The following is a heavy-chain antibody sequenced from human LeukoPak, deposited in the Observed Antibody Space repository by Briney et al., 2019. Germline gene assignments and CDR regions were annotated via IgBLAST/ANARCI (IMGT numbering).Heavy chain of an antibody. J-gene: IGHJ4*01. V-gene: IGHV3-74*01. CDR2: INNGGSDM. CDR1: GFTFISYG. CDR3: ARELPREVTLDY. Sequence: PGGSLRLSCAASGFTFISYGMQWVRQAPGKGLVWVSRINNGGSDMSYADSVKGRFTISRDNAKNTLYPQMKSLRAEDTAVYYCARELPREVTLDYWGQGTPVTVSS. D-gene: IGHD2-21*02.